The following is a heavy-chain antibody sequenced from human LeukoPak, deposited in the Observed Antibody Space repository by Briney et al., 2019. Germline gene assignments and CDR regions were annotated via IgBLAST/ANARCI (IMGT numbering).Heavy chain of an antibody. J-gene: IGHJ3*02. V-gene: IGHV1-2*02. CDR1: GYTFTGYY. CDR3: ARHSVSGWYSDAFDI. D-gene: IGHD6-19*01. Sequence: ASVKVSCKASGYTFTGYYMHWVRQAPGQGLEWMGWINPNSGGTDYAQKFQGRVTMTRDKSISTAYLQWSSLEASDTAMYYCARHSVSGWYSDAFDIWGQGTMVTVSS. CDR2: INPNSGGT.